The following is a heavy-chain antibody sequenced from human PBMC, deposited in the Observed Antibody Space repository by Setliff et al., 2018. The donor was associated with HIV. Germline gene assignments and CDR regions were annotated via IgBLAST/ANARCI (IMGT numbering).Heavy chain of an antibody. J-gene: IGHJ4*02. CDR2: MYSSGNS. CDR1: GDSVSGYY. V-gene: IGHV4-59*02. CDR3: AISIVGVTSEMY. D-gene: IGHD2-21*02. Sequence: ASETLSLTCGVSGDSVSGYYWIWIRQSPGKGLEWVGYMYSSGNSNYNPSLKSRVTMSVDTSKTQYSLKMISVTAADTAMYYCAISIVGVTSEMYWAQGTLVTVSS.